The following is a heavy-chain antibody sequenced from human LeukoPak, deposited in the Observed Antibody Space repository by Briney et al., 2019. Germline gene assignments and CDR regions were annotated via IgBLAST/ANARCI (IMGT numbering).Heavy chain of an antibody. Sequence: ASVKVSCKASGFNFTDYYMHWVRQAPGQGLEWMGWINPNTGATSYAEKFQGRVTMTRDPSISTAHMELSSLRSGDTAVYYCTKGKDFFDNSGQWEYWCFDLWGRGTLVTVSS. V-gene: IGHV1-2*02. D-gene: IGHD6-19*01. CDR2: INPNTGAT. CDR1: GFNFTDYY. CDR3: TKGKDFFDNSGQWEYWCFDL. J-gene: IGHJ2*01.